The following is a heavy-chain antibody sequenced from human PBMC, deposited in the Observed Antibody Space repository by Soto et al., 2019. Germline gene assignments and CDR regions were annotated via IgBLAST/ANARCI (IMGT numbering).Heavy chain of an antibody. D-gene: IGHD6-19*01. CDR1: GFTFSSYA. V-gene: IGHV3-23*01. CDR2: ISGSGGST. Sequence: PGGSLRLSCTASGFTFSSYAMNWVRQAPGKGLEWVSVISGSGGSTYYADSVKGRFTNSRDNSKNKLYLQMNSLRAEDTAVYYCASRTSGWYFDYWGQGTLVTVSS. J-gene: IGHJ4*02. CDR3: ASRTSGWYFDY.